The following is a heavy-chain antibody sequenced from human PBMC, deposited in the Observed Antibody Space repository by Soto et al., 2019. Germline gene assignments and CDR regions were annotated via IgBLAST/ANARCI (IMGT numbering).Heavy chain of an antibody. CDR1: GFTFSSYA. CDR2: ISGSGGST. J-gene: IGHJ6*02. Sequence: EVQLLESGGGLVQPGGSLRLSCAASGFTFSSYAMSWVRQAPGKGLEWVSAISGSGGSTYYADSVKGRFTISRDNSKNTLYLQMNSLRAEDTAVYYCPKDAIRPSIAARPHHYGMDVWGQGTTVTVSS. D-gene: IGHD6-6*01. CDR3: PKDAIRPSIAARPHHYGMDV. V-gene: IGHV3-23*01.